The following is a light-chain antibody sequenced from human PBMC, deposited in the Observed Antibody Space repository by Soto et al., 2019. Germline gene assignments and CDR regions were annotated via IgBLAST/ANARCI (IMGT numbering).Light chain of an antibody. CDR3: CSYAGSSTFYV. Sequence: QSVRTQPASVSVSPGQSITSSCTGTSSDVGSYNLVSWYQQHPGKGPKLMIYEGSKRPSGVSNRFSGSKSGNTASLTISGLQAEDEADYYCCSYAGSSTFYVFGTGTKVTVL. CDR2: EGS. V-gene: IGLV2-23*03. CDR1: SSDVGSYNL. J-gene: IGLJ1*01.